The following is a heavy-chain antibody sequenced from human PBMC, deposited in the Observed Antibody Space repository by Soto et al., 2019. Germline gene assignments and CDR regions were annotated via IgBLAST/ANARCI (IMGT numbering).Heavy chain of an antibody. CDR2: IYYTGST. Sequence: KTSETLSLTCTVSGDSINTGDYYWSWLRQPPREGLEWIGYIYYTGSTYYNPSLKSQFTISIDTSKTQFSLKVNSVTAADTAVYYCARIPLLQGGWFDPWGQGTLVTVSS. CDR3: ARIPLLQGGWFDP. CDR1: GDSINTGDYY. V-gene: IGHV4-30-4*01. J-gene: IGHJ5*02. D-gene: IGHD1-26*01.